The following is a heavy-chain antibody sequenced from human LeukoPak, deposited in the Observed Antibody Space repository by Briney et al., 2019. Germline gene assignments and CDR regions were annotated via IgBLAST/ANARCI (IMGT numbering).Heavy chain of an antibody. Sequence: GASVKVSCKASGYTFTGYYMHWVRQAPGQGLEWMGWINPNSGGTNYAQKFQGRVTMTRDTSISTAYMELSRLRSDDTAMYYCASHYYDFWSGYSGASFDCWGQGTLVTVSS. CDR2: INPNSGGT. CDR1: GYTFTGYY. J-gene: IGHJ4*02. CDR3: ASHYYDFWSGYSGASFDC. D-gene: IGHD3-3*01. V-gene: IGHV1-2*02.